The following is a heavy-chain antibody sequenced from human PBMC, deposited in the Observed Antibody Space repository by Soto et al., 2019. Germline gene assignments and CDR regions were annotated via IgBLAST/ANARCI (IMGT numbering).Heavy chain of an antibody. D-gene: IGHD6-6*01. CDR2: IYYSGST. V-gene: IGHV4-31*03. J-gene: IGHJ3*02. CDR3: AREGWEALGIAARTADPLATPLHAFDI. CDR1: GGSISSGGYY. Sequence: SETLSLTCTVSGGSISSGGYYWSWIRQHPGKGLEWIGYIYYSGSTYYNPSLKSRVTISVDTSKNQFSLKLSSVTAADTAVYYCAREGWEALGIAARTADPLATPLHAFDIWGQGTMVTVSS.